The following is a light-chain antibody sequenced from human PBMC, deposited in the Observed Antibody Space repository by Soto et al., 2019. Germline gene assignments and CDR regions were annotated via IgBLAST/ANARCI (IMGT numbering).Light chain of an antibody. CDR2: RNT. Sequence: SYELTQSLSVSAALGQTARITCGGNNIGNKSVHWYQQKPGQAPVLVIYRNTNRPSGIPERFSGSKSGNTATLTISRAQAGDEADYYCQVWDSSTYVFGTGTKLTVL. CDR1: NIGNKS. J-gene: IGLJ1*01. V-gene: IGLV3-9*01. CDR3: QVWDSSTYV.